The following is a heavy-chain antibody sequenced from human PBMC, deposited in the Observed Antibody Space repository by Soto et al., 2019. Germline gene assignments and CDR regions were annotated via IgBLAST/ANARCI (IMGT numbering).Heavy chain of an antibody. CDR3: ARADPPHMDSSGWPYYCDY. J-gene: IGHJ4*02. D-gene: IGHD6-19*01. CDR1: GYTFTSYG. Sequence: AAVKVSWKASGYTFTSYGISWARQTPGQGLEWMGWISAYNGNTKYAQKLQGRVNLTTDNYTSTADMGLRSLRSDDTGVYDCARADPPHMDSSGWPYYCDYWVEETLVSVSS. CDR2: ISAYNGNT. V-gene: IGHV1-18*04.